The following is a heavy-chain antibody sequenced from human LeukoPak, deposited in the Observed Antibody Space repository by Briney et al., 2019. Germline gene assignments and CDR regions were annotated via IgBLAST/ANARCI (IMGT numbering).Heavy chain of an antibody. Sequence: PSETLSLTCTVSGGSISSYYWSWIRQPPGKGLEWIGYIYYTGSTNYNPSLKSRVTISVDTSKNQVSLKLSSVTTADTAVYYCARSAVAGTIDYWGQGTLVTVSS. V-gene: IGHV4-59*01. D-gene: IGHD6-19*01. CDR2: IYYTGST. CDR3: ARSAVAGTIDY. J-gene: IGHJ4*02. CDR1: GGSISSYY.